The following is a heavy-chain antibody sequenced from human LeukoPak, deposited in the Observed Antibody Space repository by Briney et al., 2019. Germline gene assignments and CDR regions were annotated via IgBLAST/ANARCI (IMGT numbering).Heavy chain of an antibody. V-gene: IGHV4-31*03. J-gene: IGHJ3*02. CDR2: IYYSGST. CDR3: ARDRAMGLGYCSGGSCQRVFDI. CDR1: GGSLTSGGYY. Sequence: TLSLTCTVSGGSLTSGGYYWGWIRQHPGKGLEWIGYIYYSGSTYYNPSLKSRVTISVDTSKNQFSLKLSSVTAADTAVYYCARDRAMGLGYCSGGSCQRVFDIWGQGTMVTVSS. D-gene: IGHD2-15*01.